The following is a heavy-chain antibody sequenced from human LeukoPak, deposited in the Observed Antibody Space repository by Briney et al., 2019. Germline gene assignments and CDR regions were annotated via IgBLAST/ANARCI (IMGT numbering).Heavy chain of an antibody. D-gene: IGHD6-13*01. J-gene: IGHJ5*02. Sequence: GGSLRLSCAASGFTSDDYAMHWVRQAPGKGLEWVSGISWNSGSIGYADSVKGRFTISRDNAKNSLYLQMSSLRAEDTAFYYCAKGRPSIAAALDWFDPWGQGTLVTVSS. CDR1: GFTSDDYA. CDR2: ISWNSGSI. CDR3: AKGRPSIAAALDWFDP. V-gene: IGHV3-9*02.